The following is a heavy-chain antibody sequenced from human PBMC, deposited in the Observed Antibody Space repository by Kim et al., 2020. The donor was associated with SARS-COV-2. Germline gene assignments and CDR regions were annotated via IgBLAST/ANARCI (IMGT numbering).Heavy chain of an antibody. J-gene: IGHJ4*02. Sequence: QYEGSVKGRFTISRDNSKNTIFLQMNSLTPDDTAVYYCARRDFWSTYPFDYWGQGTLVTVSS. D-gene: IGHD3-3*01. CDR3: ARRDFWSTYPFDY. V-gene: IGHV3-30*01.